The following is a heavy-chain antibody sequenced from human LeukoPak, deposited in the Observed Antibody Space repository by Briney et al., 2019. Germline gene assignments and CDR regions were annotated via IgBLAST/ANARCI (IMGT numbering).Heavy chain of an antibody. CDR2: IKEDGSRK. J-gene: IGHJ4*02. CDR3: ARASDTYYYDSSGPPVSY. CDR1: GFTFSSYW. Sequence: GGSLRLSCAASGFTFSSYWMSWVRLAPGKGLEWVANIKEDGSRKYDVDSVKGRFTISRDNAKNSLYLQMNSLRAEDTAVYYCARASDTYYYDSSGPPVSYWGQGTLVTVSS. D-gene: IGHD3-22*01. V-gene: IGHV3-7*01.